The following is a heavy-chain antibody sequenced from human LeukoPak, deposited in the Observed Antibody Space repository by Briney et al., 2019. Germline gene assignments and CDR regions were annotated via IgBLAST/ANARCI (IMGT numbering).Heavy chain of an antibody. D-gene: IGHD3-22*01. CDR1: GYTFTSYY. V-gene: IGHV1-46*01. CDR2: INPSGGST. Sequence: ASVKVSCKASGYTFTSYYMHWVRQAPGQGLEWMGIINPSGGSTSYAQKFQGRVTMTRDTSTSTVYMELSSLRSEDTAVYYCARAREETYYYDSSGYYYDYWGQGTLVTVST. CDR3: ARAREETYYYDSSGYYYDY. J-gene: IGHJ4*02.